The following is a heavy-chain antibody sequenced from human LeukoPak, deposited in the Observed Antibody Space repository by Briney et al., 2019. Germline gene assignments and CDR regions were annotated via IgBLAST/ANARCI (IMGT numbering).Heavy chain of an antibody. CDR2: ISSSGSTI. V-gene: IGHV3-11*04. J-gene: IGHJ4*02. CDR1: GFTFSDYY. D-gene: IGHD6-13*01. Sequence: PGGSLRLSCAASGFTFSDYYMSWIRQAPGKGLEWVSYISSSGSTIYYADSVKGRFTISRDNAKNSLYLQMKSLRVEDTAVYYCARPYEQQLVDYWGQGTLVTVSS. CDR3: ARPYEQQLVDY.